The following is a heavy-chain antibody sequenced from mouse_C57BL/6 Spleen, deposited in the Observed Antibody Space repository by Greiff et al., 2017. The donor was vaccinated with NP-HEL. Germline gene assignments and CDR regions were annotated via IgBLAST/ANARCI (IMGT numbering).Heavy chain of an antibody. Sequence: EVKVEESGEGLVKPGGSLKLSCAASGFTFSSYAMSWVRQTPEKRLEWVAYISSGGDYIYYADTVKGRFTISRDNARNTLYLQMSSLKSEDTAMYYCTRYDGYRFAYWGQGTLVTVSA. V-gene: IGHV5-9-1*02. CDR2: ISSGGDYI. J-gene: IGHJ3*01. CDR3: TRYDGYRFAY. D-gene: IGHD2-3*01. CDR1: GFTFSSYA.